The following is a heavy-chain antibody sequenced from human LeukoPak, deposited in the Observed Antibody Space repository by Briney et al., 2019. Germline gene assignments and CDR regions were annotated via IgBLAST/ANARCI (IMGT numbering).Heavy chain of an antibody. J-gene: IGHJ6*02. Sequence: SETLSLTCTVSGGSISSYYWSWIRQPPGKGLEWIGYIYYSGSTNYNPSLKSRVTISVDTSKDQFSLKLSSVAAADTAVYYCARGPEGALYYYHGMDVWGQGTTVTVSS. CDR2: IYYSGST. CDR3: ARGPEGALYYYHGMDV. CDR1: GGSISSYY. V-gene: IGHV4-59*01. D-gene: IGHD1-26*01.